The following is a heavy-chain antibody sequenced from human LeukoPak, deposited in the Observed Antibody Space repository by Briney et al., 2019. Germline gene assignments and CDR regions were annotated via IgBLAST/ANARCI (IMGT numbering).Heavy chain of an antibody. Sequence: SVKVSCKASGGTFSSYAISWVRQAPGQGLEWMGGIIPIFGTANYAQKFQGRVTITTDEPTSTAYMELSSLRSEDTAVYYCARDQVEMATITGYYYYYMDVWGKGTTVTVSS. CDR1: GGTFSSYA. CDR2: IIPIFGTA. CDR3: ARDQVEMATITGYYYYYMDV. J-gene: IGHJ6*03. D-gene: IGHD5-24*01. V-gene: IGHV1-69*05.